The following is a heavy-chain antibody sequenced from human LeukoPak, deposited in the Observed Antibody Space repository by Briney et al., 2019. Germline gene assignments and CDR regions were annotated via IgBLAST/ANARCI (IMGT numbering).Heavy chain of an antibody. CDR3: ARQRKGDWSDP. Sequence: SETLSLTCTVSGGSISSYYWSWIRQPPGKGLEWIGYIYYSGSTNYNPSLKGRVTISVDTSENQFSLKLSSVTAADTAVYDCARQRKGDWSDPWGQGTLVTVSS. CDR2: IYYSGST. D-gene: IGHD3-16*01. J-gene: IGHJ5*02. V-gene: IGHV4-59*08. CDR1: GGSISSYY.